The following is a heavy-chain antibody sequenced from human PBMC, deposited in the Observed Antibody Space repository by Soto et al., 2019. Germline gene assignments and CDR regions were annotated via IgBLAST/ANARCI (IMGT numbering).Heavy chain of an antibody. CDR2: IRSKANSYAT. D-gene: IGHD6-25*01. V-gene: IGHV3-73*01. CDR3: TRRVGSGGPACPLDV. J-gene: IGHJ6*04. CDR1: GFTLSGSA. Sequence: PGGSQRLSCEASGFTLSGSAMHRVRQAKEKGLEWVGRIRSKANSYATAYAASVKGRFTISRDDSKNTAYLQMNSLKTEDTAVYYCTRRVGSGGPACPLDVWGKGTTVTVSS.